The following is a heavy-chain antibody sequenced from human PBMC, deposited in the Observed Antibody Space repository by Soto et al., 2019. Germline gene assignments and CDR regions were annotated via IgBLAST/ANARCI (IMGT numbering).Heavy chain of an antibody. CDR3: ARGIAAAGTYNWVDR. CDR1: GDSVSSNSAT. CDR2: TYYRSKWYD. Sequence: SQTLSLTCAISGDSVSSNSATWNWIRQSPSRGLEWLGRTYYRSKWYDDYAVSVKSRITINPDTSRNQFSLQLNSVTPEDTAVYDCARGIAAAGTYNWVDRCGQGTLVTVSS. J-gene: IGHJ5*02. D-gene: IGHD6-13*01. V-gene: IGHV6-1*01.